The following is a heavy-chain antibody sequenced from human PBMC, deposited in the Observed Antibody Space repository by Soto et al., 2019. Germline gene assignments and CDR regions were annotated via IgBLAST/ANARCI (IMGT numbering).Heavy chain of an antibody. CDR2: IYYSGST. Sequence: SETLSLTCPVSGGSISSYYWGWIRQPPGKGLEWIGSIYYSGSTYYNPSLKSRVTISVDTSKNQFSLKLSSVTAADTAVYYCASQDPYYYHYGMDVWGQGTTVTVSS. CDR1: GGSISSYY. J-gene: IGHJ6*02. V-gene: IGHV4-39*01. CDR3: ASQDPYYYHYGMDV.